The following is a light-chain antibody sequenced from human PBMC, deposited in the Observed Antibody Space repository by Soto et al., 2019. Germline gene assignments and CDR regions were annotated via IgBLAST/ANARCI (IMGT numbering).Light chain of an antibody. Sequence: IQMTQSPSTLSASVGDRVTITCRASQSIGRWLAWYQQKPGETPKVLVYDASSLESGVPSRFSGSGSGTEFTLTITSLQPDDFATYYCQQYAAYWTFGQGTKVEIK. J-gene: IGKJ1*01. CDR3: QQYAAYWT. V-gene: IGKV1-5*01. CDR1: QSIGRW. CDR2: DAS.